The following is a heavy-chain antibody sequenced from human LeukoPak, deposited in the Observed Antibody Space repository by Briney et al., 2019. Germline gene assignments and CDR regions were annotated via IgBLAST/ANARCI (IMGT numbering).Heavy chain of an antibody. Sequence: RAPVKVSCKASGYTFTSYYMHWVRQAPGQGLEWMGIINPSGGSTSYAQKFQGRVTMTRDTSTSTVYMELSSLRSEDTAVYYCARDPVKPSITGTTVNWFDPWGQGTLVTVSS. CDR1: GYTFTSYY. D-gene: IGHD1-7*01. CDR2: INPSGGST. J-gene: IGHJ5*02. V-gene: IGHV1-46*01. CDR3: ARDPVKPSITGTTVNWFDP.